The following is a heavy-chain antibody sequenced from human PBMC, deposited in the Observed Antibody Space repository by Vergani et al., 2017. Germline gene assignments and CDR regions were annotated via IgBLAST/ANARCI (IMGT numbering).Heavy chain of an antibody. CDR1: GGSISSYY. J-gene: IGHJ6*02. CDR2: IYTSGST. D-gene: IGHD2-15*01. V-gene: IGHV4-4*07. CDR3: ARDSCSGGSCYYYYGMDV. Sequence: QVQLQESGPGLVKPSETLSLTCTVSGGSISSYYWSWIRQPAGKGLEWIGRIYTSGSTNYNPPLKSRVAMSVDTSKNQFSLKLSSGTAADTAVYYCARDSCSGGSCYYYYGMDVWGQGTTVTVSS.